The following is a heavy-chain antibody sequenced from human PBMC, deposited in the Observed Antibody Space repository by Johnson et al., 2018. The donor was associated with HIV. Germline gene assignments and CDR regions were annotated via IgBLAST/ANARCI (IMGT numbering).Heavy chain of an antibody. Sequence: VQLVESRGGLVQPGGSLRLSCSASGFTFSGSAMHWVRQASGKGLEWVGRIRSKANSYATAYAASVQGRFTISRDDSKNTAYLQMNSLKTEDTAVYYCTSGKSWLAVDAFDIWGQGTMVTVSS. CDR3: TSGKSWLAVDAFDI. CDR1: GFTFSGSA. CDR2: IRSKANSYAT. D-gene: IGHD6-19*01. V-gene: IGHV3-73*01. J-gene: IGHJ3*02.